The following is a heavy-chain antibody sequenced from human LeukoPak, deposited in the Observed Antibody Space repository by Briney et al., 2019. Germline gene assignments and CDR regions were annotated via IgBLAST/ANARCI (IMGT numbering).Heavy chain of an antibody. CDR2: INDDGRAT. D-gene: IGHD1-26*01. CDR3: ARDLQVDLLNAAFDI. Sequence: GGSLRFSCAASGFTFSNYWMHWVRQVPGKGLVWVSRINDDGRATLYADSVKGRFTISRDNAKNTLFLQINSLRAEDTAVYYCARDLQVDLLNAAFDIWGQGTMVTVSS. CDR1: GFTFSNYW. V-gene: IGHV3-74*01. J-gene: IGHJ3*02.